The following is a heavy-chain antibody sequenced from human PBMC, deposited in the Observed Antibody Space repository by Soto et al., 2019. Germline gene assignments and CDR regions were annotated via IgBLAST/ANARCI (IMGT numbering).Heavy chain of an antibody. D-gene: IGHD4-4*01. V-gene: IGHV3-21*01. CDR2: ISSSSNYI. CDR1: GFSFSSYS. CDR3: ARDRVEMATVFDY. Sequence: EVRLLESGGGLVQPGGSLRLSCAASGFSFSSYSMNWVRQAPGKGLEWVSSISSSSNYIYYADSVKGRFTISRDNAKNSLYLQMNSLRAEDTAVYYCARDRVEMATVFDYWGQGTLVTVSS. J-gene: IGHJ4*02.